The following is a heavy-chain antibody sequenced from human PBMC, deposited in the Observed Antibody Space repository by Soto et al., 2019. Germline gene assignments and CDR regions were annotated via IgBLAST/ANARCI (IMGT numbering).Heavy chain of an antibody. V-gene: IGHV1-2*02. CDR2: INPNSGDA. Sequence: ASVKVSCKASGYIFTGYHIHWVRQAAGRGREWMGWINPNSGDAEYAQDFQGGVTMTRDTSFNLVYMEMSGLKSDDTALYYCPRDARGTWGFDDMAIWGQGTTVTVSS. CDR1: GYIFTGYH. D-gene: IGHD3-9*01. CDR3: PRDARGTWGFDDMAI. J-gene: IGHJ6*01.